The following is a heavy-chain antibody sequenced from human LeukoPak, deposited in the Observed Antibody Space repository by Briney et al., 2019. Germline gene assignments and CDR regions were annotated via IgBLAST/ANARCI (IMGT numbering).Heavy chain of an antibody. J-gene: IGHJ4*02. Sequence: GGTLRLSCAASGFTFSSYGMSWVRQAPGKGLEWVSAISGSGGSTYYADSVKGRFTISRDNSKNTLYLQMNSLRAEDTAVYYCAKDGDVGAVAGDFDYWGQGTLVTVPS. CDR1: GFTFSSYG. V-gene: IGHV3-23*01. CDR2: ISGSGGST. D-gene: IGHD6-19*01. CDR3: AKDGDVGAVAGDFDY.